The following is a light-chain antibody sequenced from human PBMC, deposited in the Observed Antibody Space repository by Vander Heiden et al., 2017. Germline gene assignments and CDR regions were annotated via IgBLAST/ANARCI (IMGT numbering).Light chain of an antibody. Sequence: ELVLTHPPVTLSFSPGERPPLSSRAIRIVSSNYLAWYQHKPGQAPRLLIYGASSRATGIPDRFSGSGSGTDFTLTISRLEPEDFAVYYCQQYGSSPLTFGQGTKVEIK. CDR1: RIVSSNY. J-gene: IGKJ1*01. CDR3: QQYGSSPLT. CDR2: GAS. V-gene: IGKV3-20*01.